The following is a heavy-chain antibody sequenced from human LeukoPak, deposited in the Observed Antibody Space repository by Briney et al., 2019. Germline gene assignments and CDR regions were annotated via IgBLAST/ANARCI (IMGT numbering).Heavy chain of an antibody. J-gene: IGHJ4*02. D-gene: IGHD4-17*01. CDR2: IIGGGGTT. V-gene: IGHV3-23*01. CDR3: ARDYADYVGYFFFDY. CDR1: GFTFNNYA. Sequence: GGSLRLSCAASGFTFNNYAMNWVRQAPGKGLEWVSSIIGGGGTTYYADSAKGRFTISRDNSQNTLYLQMNSLRAEDTAVYYCARDYADYVGYFFFDYWGQGTLVTVSS.